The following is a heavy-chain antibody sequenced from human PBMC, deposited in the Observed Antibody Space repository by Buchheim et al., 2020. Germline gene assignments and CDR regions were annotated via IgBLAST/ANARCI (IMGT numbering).Heavy chain of an antibody. J-gene: IGHJ6*02. V-gene: IGHV3-30*04. D-gene: IGHD3-3*01. CDR1: GFTFSSYA. CDR2: ISYDGSNK. CDR3: ARSWSITIFGVVIRYDYYYYGMDV. Sequence: QVQLVESGGGVVQPGRSLRLSCAASGFTFSSYAMHWVRQAPGKGLEWVAVISYDGSNKYYADSVKGRFTISRDNSKNTLYLQMNSLRAEDTAVYYCARSWSITIFGVVIRYDYYYYGMDVWGQGTT.